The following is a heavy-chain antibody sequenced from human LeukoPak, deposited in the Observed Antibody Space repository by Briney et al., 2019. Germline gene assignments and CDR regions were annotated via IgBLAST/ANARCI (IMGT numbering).Heavy chain of an antibody. D-gene: IGHD6-6*01. V-gene: IGHV4-34*01. CDR2: IYHSGST. J-gene: IGHJ4*02. CDR3: AREVAGRLAVVDY. CDR1: GGSFSSYY. Sequence: SETLSLTCAVYGGSFSSYYWSWIRQPPGKGLEWIGEIYHSGSTNYNPSLKSRVTISVDTSKSQFSLNLNSVTAADTAVYYCAREVAGRLAVVDYWGQGTLVTASS.